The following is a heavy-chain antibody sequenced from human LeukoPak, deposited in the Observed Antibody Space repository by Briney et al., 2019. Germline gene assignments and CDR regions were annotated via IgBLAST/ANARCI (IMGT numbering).Heavy chain of an antibody. V-gene: IGHV1-69*04. D-gene: IGHD3-22*01. J-gene: IGHJ4*02. CDR1: GGTFSSYA. CDR3: ARDPSYYYDSSGYYNGY. Sequence: ASVKVSCKASGGTFSSYAISWVRQAPGQGLEWMGRIIPILGIANYAQKFQGRVTITADKSTSTAYMELSSLRSEDTAVYYCARDPSYYYDSSGYYNGYWGQGTLVTASS. CDR2: IIPILGIA.